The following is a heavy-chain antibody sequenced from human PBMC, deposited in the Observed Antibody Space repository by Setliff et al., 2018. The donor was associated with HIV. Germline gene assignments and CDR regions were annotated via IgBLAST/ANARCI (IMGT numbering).Heavy chain of an antibody. J-gene: IGHJ3*02. V-gene: IGHV4-31*03. D-gene: IGHD6-13*01. Sequence: PSETLSLTCTVSGGSISSGSYYWSWIRQPAGKGLVWIGYIDYSGSTYYNPSLKSRVTISVDTSKNQFSLKLSSVTAADTAVYYCARGRMDSSSWYAFDIWGQGTMVTVSS. CDR3: ARGRMDSSSWYAFDI. CDR2: IDYSGST. CDR1: GGSISSGSYY.